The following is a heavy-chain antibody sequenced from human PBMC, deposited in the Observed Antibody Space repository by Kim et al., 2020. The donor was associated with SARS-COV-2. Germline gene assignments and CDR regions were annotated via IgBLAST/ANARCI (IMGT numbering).Heavy chain of an antibody. V-gene: IGHV1-46*01. D-gene: IGHD3-10*01. J-gene: IGHJ3*02. CDR2: INPSGRST. CDR1: GYTFTNYY. CDR3: ARGKGDSGSYSAFDI. Sequence: ASVKVSCKASGYTFTNYYIHWVRQAPGQGLEWMGIINPSGRSTTYAQKFQGRVTMTRDTSTSTVYMELSSLRFEDTAVYYCARGKGDSGSYSAFDIWGQGTVVTVSS.